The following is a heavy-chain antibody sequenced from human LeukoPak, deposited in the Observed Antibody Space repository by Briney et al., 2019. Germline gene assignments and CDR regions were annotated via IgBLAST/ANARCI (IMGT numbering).Heavy chain of an antibody. Sequence: GGSLRLSCAASGFTFSSYAMHWVRQAPGKGLEWVAVISYDGSNKYYADSVKGRFTISRDNSKNTLYLQMNSLRAEDTAVYYCARGRAAAIDYWGQGTLVTVSS. CDR2: ISYDGSNK. V-gene: IGHV3-30*04. J-gene: IGHJ4*02. D-gene: IGHD6-13*01. CDR1: GFTFSSYA. CDR3: ARGRAAAIDY.